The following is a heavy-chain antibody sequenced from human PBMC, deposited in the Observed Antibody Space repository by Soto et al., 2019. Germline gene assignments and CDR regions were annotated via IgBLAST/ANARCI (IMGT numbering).Heavy chain of an antibody. D-gene: IGHD2-8*02. CDR3: ARDKLTGLFDY. Sequence: SETLSLTCTVSGGSISRGDYYWSWIRQPPGKGLEWIGYIYYSGSTYYNPSLKSRVTISVDTSKNQFSLKLSSVTAADTAVYYCARDKLTGLFDYWGQGTLVTVSS. CDR2: IYYSGST. J-gene: IGHJ4*02. CDR1: GGSISRGDYY. V-gene: IGHV4-30-4*01.